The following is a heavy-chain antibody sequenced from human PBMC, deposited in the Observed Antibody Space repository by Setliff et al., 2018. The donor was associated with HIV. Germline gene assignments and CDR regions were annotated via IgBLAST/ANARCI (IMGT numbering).Heavy chain of an antibody. V-gene: IGHV4-39*07. D-gene: IGHD4-4*01. J-gene: IGHJ4*02. CDR2: SYYSGNT. CDR1: GGSISSSSYY. CDR3: AREPDSIPYDY. Sequence: SETLSLTCTVSGGSISSSSYYWGWIRQPPGKGLEWIGSSYYSGNTYYNPSLKSRVTISVDASRNQFSLKLSSVTAADTAVYYCAREPDSIPYDYWGQGTLVTVSS.